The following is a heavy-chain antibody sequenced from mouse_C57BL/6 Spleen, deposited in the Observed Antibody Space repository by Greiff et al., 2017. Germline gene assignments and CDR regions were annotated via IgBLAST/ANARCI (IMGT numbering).Heavy chain of an antibody. CDR3: ARRYGSSYRYFDV. J-gene: IGHJ1*03. D-gene: IGHD1-1*01. Sequence: VQLQQSGAELVKPGASVKMSCKASGYTFTSYWITWVKQRPGQGLEWIGDIYPGSGSTNYNEKFKGKATLTVDTSSSTAYMQLSSLTSEDSAVYYCARRYGSSYRYFDVWGTGTTVTVSS. V-gene: IGHV1-55*01. CDR2: IYPGSGST. CDR1: GYTFTSYW.